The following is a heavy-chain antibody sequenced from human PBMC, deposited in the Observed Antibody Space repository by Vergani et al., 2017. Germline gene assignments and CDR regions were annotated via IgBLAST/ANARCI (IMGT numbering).Heavy chain of an antibody. D-gene: IGHD2-2*01. V-gene: IGHV1-69*15. CDR2: IVPIFGIT. CDR3: ARGGYCSSTSCYLAYWFDP. J-gene: IGHJ5*02. Sequence: QVQLVQSGAEVKKPGSSVKVSCKASGGTFSSYAISWVRQAPGQGLEWLGRIVPIFGITDYAQKFQGRVTITADESTSTAYMELSSLRSEDTAVYYCARGGYCSSTSCYLAYWFDPWGQGTLVTVSS. CDR1: GGTFSSYA.